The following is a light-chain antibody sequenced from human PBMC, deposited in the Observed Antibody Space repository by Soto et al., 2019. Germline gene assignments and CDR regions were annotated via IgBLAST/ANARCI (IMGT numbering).Light chain of an antibody. V-gene: IGLV2-14*03. J-gene: IGLJ3*02. Sequence: QSALTQPASVSGSPGQSITLSCTGTSSDVGAYNYVSWYQQHPGKAPKLMIYNVNNRPSGVSDRFFGSKSGTTASLTISGLQAEDEADYYCSSYTTINTVVFGGGTKVTAL. CDR1: SSDVGAYNY. CDR2: NVN. CDR3: SSYTTINTVV.